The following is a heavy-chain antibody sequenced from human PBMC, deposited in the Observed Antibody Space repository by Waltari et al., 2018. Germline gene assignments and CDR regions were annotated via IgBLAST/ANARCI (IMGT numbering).Heavy chain of an antibody. V-gene: IGHV3-7*01. D-gene: IGHD3-22*01. Sequence: EVQLVESGGGLVQPGGSLRLSCAASGFTFSSYWMSWVRQAPGKGLEWVANIKKDGSEKYYVDSVKGRFTISRDNAKNSLYLQMNSLRAEDTAVYYCAVGYYYDSSGFDYWGQGTLVTVSS. CDR1: GFTFSSYW. CDR2: IKKDGSEK. J-gene: IGHJ4*02. CDR3: AVGYYYDSSGFDY.